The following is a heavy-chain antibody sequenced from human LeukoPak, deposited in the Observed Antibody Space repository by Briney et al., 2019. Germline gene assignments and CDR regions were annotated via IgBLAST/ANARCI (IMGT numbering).Heavy chain of an antibody. CDR3: ARAQQWFGELFDY. CDR1: GFTFSSYE. Sequence: GGSLRLSCAASGFTFSSYEMNWVRQAPGKGLEWVSYISSSGSTIYYADSVKGRFTISRDNAKNSLYLQMNSLRAEDTAVYYCARAQQWFGELFDYWGQGTLVAVSS. J-gene: IGHJ4*02. V-gene: IGHV3-48*03. CDR2: ISSSGSTI. D-gene: IGHD3-10*01.